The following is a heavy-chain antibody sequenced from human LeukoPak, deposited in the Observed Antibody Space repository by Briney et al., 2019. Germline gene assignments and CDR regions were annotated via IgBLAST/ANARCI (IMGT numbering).Heavy chain of an antibody. J-gene: IGHJ6*02. CDR1: GGTFSSYA. V-gene: IGHV1-69*04. Sequence: SVKVSCKASGGTFSSYAISWVRQAPGQGLEWMGRIIPILGIANYAQKFQGRVTITADKSTSTAYMELSSLRSEDTTVYYCARGYYYYGMDVWGQGTTVTVSS. CDR2: IIPILGIA. CDR3: ARGYYYYGMDV.